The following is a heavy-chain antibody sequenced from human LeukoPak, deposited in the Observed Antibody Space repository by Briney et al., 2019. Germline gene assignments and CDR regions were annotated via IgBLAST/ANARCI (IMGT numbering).Heavy chain of an antibody. CDR3: ARALAAAAGPRD. J-gene: IGHJ4*02. CDR1: GYSFTGYY. D-gene: IGHD6-13*01. CDR2: INPNSGGT. Sequence: DSVKVSCKASGYSFTGYYMHWVRQAPGQGLEWMGRINPNSGGTNYAQKFQGRVTMTRDTSISTAYMELSRLRSDDTAVYYCARALAAAAGPRDWGQGTPVTVSS. V-gene: IGHV1-2*06.